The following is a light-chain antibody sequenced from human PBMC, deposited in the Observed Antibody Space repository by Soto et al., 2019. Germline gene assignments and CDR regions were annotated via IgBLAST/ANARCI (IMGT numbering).Light chain of an antibody. CDR2: EVS. J-gene: IGLJ1*01. CDR3: CSYVGGSIYV. Sequence: QSALTQPASVSGSTGQTITISCIGTSSNVGNYNIVSWFQQHPGKAPKLMIYEVSLRPSGISDRFSGAKSGNTASLTISGLQADDEADYYCCSYVGGSIYVSGSGTKVTV. CDR1: SSNVGNYNI. V-gene: IGLV2-23*02.